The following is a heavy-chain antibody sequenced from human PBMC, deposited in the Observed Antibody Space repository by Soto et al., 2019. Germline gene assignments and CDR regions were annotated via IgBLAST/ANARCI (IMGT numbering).Heavy chain of an antibody. D-gene: IGHD4-4*01. J-gene: IGHJ4*02. CDR2: IHHSGTT. CDR1: GGSISSPNHY. Sequence: SETLSLTCTVSGGSISSPNHYWGWIRQPPGQRLEWIASIHHSGTTYYNPSLKSRVTISVDTSKNQFSLNLNSVTAADTAVYYCSRDYSEHRVDYWGQGTLVTVS. CDR3: SRDYSEHRVDY. V-gene: IGHV4-39*02.